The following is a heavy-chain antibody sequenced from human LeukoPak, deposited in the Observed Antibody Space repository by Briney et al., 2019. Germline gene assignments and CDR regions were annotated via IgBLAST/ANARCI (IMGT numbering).Heavy chain of an antibody. D-gene: IGHD2-21*01. Sequence: AXXWVRQAPEKGLEFXXGIYENGGTTYYADSVKGRFSISRDNSKNTLYLQMDSLRGEDTAVYYCAKDFRIGYSAHFDYWGQGALVTVSS. CDR3: AKDFRIGYSAHFDY. CDR1: A. CDR2: IYENGGTT. V-gene: IGHV3-23*01. J-gene: IGHJ4*02.